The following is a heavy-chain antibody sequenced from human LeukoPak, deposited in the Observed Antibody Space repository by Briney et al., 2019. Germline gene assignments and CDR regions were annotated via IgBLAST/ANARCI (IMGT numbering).Heavy chain of an antibody. J-gene: IGHJ3*02. CDR1: GFTFSSFA. D-gene: IGHD2-2*02. CDR2: IGYDGRND. Sequence: GGSLRLSCAASGFTFSSFAMHWVRQAPGKGLEWVAVIGYDGRNDYYGDSVKGRFTVSRDNSKNTLNLHMNSLRVEDTAVYHCARATRYCSGKSCYIDPFDIWGQGTMVTVSS. CDR3: ARATRYCSGKSCYIDPFDI. V-gene: IGHV3-30*04.